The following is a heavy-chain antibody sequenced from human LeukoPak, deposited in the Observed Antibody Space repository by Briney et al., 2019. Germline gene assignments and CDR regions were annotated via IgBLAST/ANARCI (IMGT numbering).Heavy chain of an antibody. J-gene: IGHJ4*02. D-gene: IGHD3-10*01. CDR3: NYYGSGTPLYFDY. CDR2: ISGGGGST. V-gene: IGHV3-23*01. CDR1: GFTFSSYA. Sequence: GGSLRLSCAASGFTFSSYAMSWVRQAPGKGLEMVSTISGGGGSTYYAGSVKGRFTISRDNSKNTLSLQMNTLRAEDTAVYYCNYYGSGTPLYFDYWGQGTLVTVSS.